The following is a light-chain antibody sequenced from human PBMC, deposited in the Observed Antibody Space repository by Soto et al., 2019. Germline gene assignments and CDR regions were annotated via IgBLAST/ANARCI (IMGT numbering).Light chain of an antibody. CDR1: LSISSN. J-gene: IGKJ4*01. Sequence: EIMMTQSPAILSVSPGERATLSCRASLSISSNLAWYQQKPGQAPRLLIYGASTRATDIPDRFSGSGSGTDFTLTISSLQPDDFATYYCQQYSTYPLTFGGGTRVEIK. CDR3: QQYSTYPLT. V-gene: IGKV3-15*01. CDR2: GAS.